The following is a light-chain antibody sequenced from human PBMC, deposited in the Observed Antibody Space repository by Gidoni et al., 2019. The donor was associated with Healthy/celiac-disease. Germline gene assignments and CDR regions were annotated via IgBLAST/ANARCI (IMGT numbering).Light chain of an antibody. J-gene: IGKJ5*01. CDR3: QQHGGSPPIS. V-gene: IGKV3-20*01. CDR2: GAA. Sequence: EIVLTQSPGPLSWSPGERATLTCKASQSVSSRNLAWYQQKPGHAPRLLINGAASRATGIPDRFSGSGSGTDFNRIISRLEPEDFAVYYCQQHGGSPPISFGQGTRLDIK. CDR1: QSVSSRN.